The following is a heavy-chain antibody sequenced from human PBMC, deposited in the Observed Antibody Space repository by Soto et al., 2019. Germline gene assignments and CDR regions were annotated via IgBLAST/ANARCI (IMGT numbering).Heavy chain of an antibody. CDR2: IGTAGDT. Sequence: GGSLRFSCAASGSTFSSYDMHWVRQATGKGLEWVSAIGTAGDTYYPGSVKGRFTISRENAKNSLYLQMNSLRAEDTAVYYCARDYDTGYYYGMDVWGQGTTVTVSS. J-gene: IGHJ6*02. CDR3: ARDYDTGYYYGMDV. CDR1: GSTFSSYD. D-gene: IGHD3-3*01. V-gene: IGHV3-13*01.